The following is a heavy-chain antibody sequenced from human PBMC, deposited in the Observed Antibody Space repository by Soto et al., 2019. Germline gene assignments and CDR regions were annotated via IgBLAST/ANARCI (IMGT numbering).Heavy chain of an antibody. CDR2: IHYTGIT. J-gene: IGHJ5*02. V-gene: IGHV4-30-4*01. Sequence: PSETLSLTCTVSGGSISSGDYSWSWIRQPPGKGLEWIGYIHYTGITHLNPSLKSRLTMAVDTSKNEFSLKLTSVSAADTAVYFCAREERKGIISWFDPWGQGTPVTVSS. CDR3: AREERKGIISWFDP. CDR1: GGSISSGDYS. D-gene: IGHD2-21*01.